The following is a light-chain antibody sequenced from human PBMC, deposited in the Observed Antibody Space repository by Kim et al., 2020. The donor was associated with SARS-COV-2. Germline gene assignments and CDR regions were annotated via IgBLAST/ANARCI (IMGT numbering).Light chain of an antibody. Sequence: PGATATLSCRARESLAYIYMAWYQQKPGQSPRLLIHAASSRATGIPDSFSGSGSGTDFTPTLSRLGPEDSGVYFCQQYADSYTFGQGTKLEI. J-gene: IGKJ2*01. CDR1: ESLAYIY. V-gene: IGKV3-20*01. CDR2: AAS. CDR3: QQYADSYT.